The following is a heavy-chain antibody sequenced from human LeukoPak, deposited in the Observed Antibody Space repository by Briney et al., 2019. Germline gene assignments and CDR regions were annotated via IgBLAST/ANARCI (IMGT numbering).Heavy chain of an antibody. V-gene: IGHV3-21*01. CDR1: GFTFSSYS. CDR3: AREYCSGGSCYWDYYYYGMDV. CDR2: ISSSSSYI. D-gene: IGHD2-15*01. Sequence: GGSLRLSCAASGFTFSSYSMNWVRQAPGKGLEWVSSISSSSSYIYYADSVKGRFTISRDNAKNSLYLQMNSLRAEDTAVYYCAREYCSGGSCYWDYYYYGMDVWGQGTTVTVPS. J-gene: IGHJ6*02.